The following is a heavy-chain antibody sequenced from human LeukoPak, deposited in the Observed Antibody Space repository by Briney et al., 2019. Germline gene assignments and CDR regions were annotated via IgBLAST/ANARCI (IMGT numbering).Heavy chain of an antibody. CDR3: ARRRGYSSGWSDY. CDR1: GGSISSYY. CDR2: IYYSGST. D-gene: IGHD6-19*01. J-gene: IGHJ4*02. Sequence: SETLSLTCTVSGGSISSYYWSWIRQPPGKGLEWIGYIYYSGSTNYNPSLKSRVTISVDTSKNQFSLKLTSVTAADTAVYYCARRRGYSSGWSDYWGQGTLVTVSS. V-gene: IGHV4-59*12.